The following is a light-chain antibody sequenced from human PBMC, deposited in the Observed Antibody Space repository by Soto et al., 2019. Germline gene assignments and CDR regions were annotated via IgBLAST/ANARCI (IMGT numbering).Light chain of an antibody. CDR3: MQALQTPWT. CDR1: QSLLHSNGYNY. Sequence: DIVMTQSPLSLPVTPGESASISCRSGQSLLHSNGYNYLDWYLQKPGQSPQLLIYLGSNRASGVPDRFSGSGSGTDFTLKISRVEAEDVGVYYCMQALQTPWTFGQGTKVDI. V-gene: IGKV2-28*01. CDR2: LGS. J-gene: IGKJ1*01.